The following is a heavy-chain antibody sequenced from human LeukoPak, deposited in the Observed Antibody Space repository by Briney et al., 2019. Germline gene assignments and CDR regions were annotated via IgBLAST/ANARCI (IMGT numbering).Heavy chain of an antibody. J-gene: IGHJ3*02. CDR2: INPNSGGT. CDR3: ARADSTDAFDI. V-gene: IGHV1-2*02. Sequence: ASVKVSFKASGYTFTDYYIHWVRQAPGQGLEWMGWINPNSGGTNYAQKFQGRATMTRDTSISTAYMKLGRLRSDDTAVYYCARADSTDAFDIWGQGTMVTVSS. CDR1: GYTFTDYY.